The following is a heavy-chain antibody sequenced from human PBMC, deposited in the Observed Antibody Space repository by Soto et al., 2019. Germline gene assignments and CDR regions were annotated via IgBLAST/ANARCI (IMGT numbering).Heavy chain of an antibody. CDR2: IYPGDSDT. J-gene: IGHJ3*02. D-gene: IGHD6-19*01. Sequence: PGESLKISCKGSGYSFTSYWIGWVRQMPGKGLEWMGIIYPGDSDTRYSPSFQGQVTISADKSISTAYLQWSSLKASDTAMYYCARHKEIDGSSGNKGAFDIWGQGTMVTVSS. CDR3: ARHKEIDGSSGNKGAFDI. CDR1: GYSFTSYW. V-gene: IGHV5-51*01.